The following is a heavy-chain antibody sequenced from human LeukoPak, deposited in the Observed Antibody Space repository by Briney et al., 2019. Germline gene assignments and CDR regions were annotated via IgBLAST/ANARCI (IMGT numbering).Heavy chain of an antibody. D-gene: IGHD1-26*01. CDR3: ARDPYSGGYGDDYYYYMDV. CDR1: GFTFSSYS. J-gene: IGHJ6*03. V-gene: IGHV3-21*01. CDR2: ISSSSSYM. Sequence: PGGSLRLSCAASGFTFSSYSMNWVRQAPGKGLEWVSSISSSSSYMYYADSVKGRFTISRDNAQNSLYLHMSSLRAEDTAVYYCARDPYSGGYGDDYYYYMDVWGKGTTVTISS.